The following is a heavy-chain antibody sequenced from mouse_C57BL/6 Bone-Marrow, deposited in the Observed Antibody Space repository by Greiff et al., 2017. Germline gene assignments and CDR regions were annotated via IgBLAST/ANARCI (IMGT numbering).Heavy chain of an antibody. CDR3: ARINYGRSLDY. D-gene: IGHD1-1*01. J-gene: IGHJ2*01. CDR2: IWWDDDK. Sequence: VKLVESGPGILQPSQTLSLTCSFSGFSLSTFGMGLGWFRQPSGKGLEWLANIWWDDDKYYNPALKSRLTISKDSSKDHVFLKIANVDTAYTATYFCARINYGRSLDYWGQGTTLTVSS. CDR1: GFSLSTFGMG. V-gene: IGHV8-8*01.